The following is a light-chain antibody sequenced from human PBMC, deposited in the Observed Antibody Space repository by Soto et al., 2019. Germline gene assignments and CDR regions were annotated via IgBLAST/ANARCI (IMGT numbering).Light chain of an antibody. CDR2: DVS. CDR1: SSDVGGYKF. CDR3: SAYTGSSAYV. J-gene: IGLJ1*01. Sequence: QSALTQPASVSGSPGQSITISCTGTSSDVGGYKFVSWYQQHPGKAPKLMIYDVSYRPSGVSNRFSGSKSGNTASLSISGLQAEDEADYFCSAYTGSSAYVFGGGTKVTVL. V-gene: IGLV2-14*03.